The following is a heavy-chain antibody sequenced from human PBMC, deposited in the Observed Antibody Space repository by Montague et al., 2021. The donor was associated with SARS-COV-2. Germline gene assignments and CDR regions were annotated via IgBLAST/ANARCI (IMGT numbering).Heavy chain of an antibody. CDR1: GFTVSSHY. D-gene: IGHD2-2*01. J-gene: IGHJ4*02. V-gene: IGHV3-53*04. CDR3: ATMPDFDY. Sequence: SLRLSCAASGFTVSSHYMSWVRQAPGKGLEWVSVLYTGDRIYYADSVKGRFTISRHNSKNTLYLQMNSLRTEDTAIYYCATMPDFDYWGQGTLVTVSS. CDR2: LYTGDRI.